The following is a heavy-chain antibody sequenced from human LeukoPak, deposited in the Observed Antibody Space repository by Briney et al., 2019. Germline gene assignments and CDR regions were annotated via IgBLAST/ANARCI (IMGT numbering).Heavy chain of an antibody. CDR2: IGTASDT. D-gene: IGHD1-1*01. J-gene: IGHJ6*03. CDR1: GFTFSSFD. V-gene: IGHV3-13*01. Sequence: QTGGSLRLPCAASGFTFSSFDMHWVRQPTGQGLEWVSTIGTASDTYYPGSVEGRFTLSRDNAKNSLYLQMSSLTAGDTAVYYCARGPPRGKYYYMDVWGKGTTVTVSS. CDR3: ARGPPRGKYYYMDV.